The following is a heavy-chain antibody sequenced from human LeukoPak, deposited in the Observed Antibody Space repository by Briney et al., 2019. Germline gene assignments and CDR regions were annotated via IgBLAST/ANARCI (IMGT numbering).Heavy chain of an antibody. CDR1: GGSISSSSYY. V-gene: IGHV4-39*07. J-gene: IGHJ4*02. Sequence: PSETLSLTCTVSGGSISSSSYYWGWIRQPPGKGMEWIGSIYYSGSTYYNPSLKSRVTISVDTSKNQFSLKLSSVTAADTAVYYCARYNSSIAAPIDYRGQGTLVTVSS. D-gene: IGHD6-6*01. CDR2: IYYSGST. CDR3: ARYNSSIAAPIDY.